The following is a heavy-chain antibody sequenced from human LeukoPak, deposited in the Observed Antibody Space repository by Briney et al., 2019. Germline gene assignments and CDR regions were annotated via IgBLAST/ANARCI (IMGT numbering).Heavy chain of an antibody. J-gene: IGHJ6*02. CDR1: GGSISSYY. Sequence: SETLSLTCTVSGGSISSYYWSWIRQPPGKGLEWIGYIYYSGRTKYNPSLKSRVTISVDTSKNQFSLKLSSVTAADTAVYYCAGAPYGMDVWGQGTTVTVSS. CDR3: AGAPYGMDV. CDR2: IYYSGRT. V-gene: IGHV4-59*08.